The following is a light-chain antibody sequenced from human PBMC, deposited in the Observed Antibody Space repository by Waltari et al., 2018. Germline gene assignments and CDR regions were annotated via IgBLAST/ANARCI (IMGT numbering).Light chain of an antibody. CDR2: GAS. CDR1: QTISTN. V-gene: IGKV3-15*01. CDR3: QQYNNWPYT. J-gene: IGKJ2*01. Sequence: EIVMTQSPATMSVSQGARATFPCRASQTISTNLAWYQQKPGQTPRLLIYGASTRATGIPARFSGSGSGTEFTLTISSLQSEDFAVYYCQQYNNWPYTFGQGTKLQIK.